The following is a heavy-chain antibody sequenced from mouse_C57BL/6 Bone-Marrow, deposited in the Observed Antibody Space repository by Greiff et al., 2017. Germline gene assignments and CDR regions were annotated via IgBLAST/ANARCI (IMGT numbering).Heavy chain of an antibody. Sequence: QVQLQQSDAELVKPGASVKISCKVSGYTFTDYTIHWMKQRPEQGLEWIGYIYPRDGSTKYNEKFKGKATLTADKSSSTAYMQLNSLTSEDSAVYFCATPRQLGAWFAYWGQGTLVTVSA. D-gene: IGHD3-2*01. V-gene: IGHV1-78*01. J-gene: IGHJ3*01. CDR1: GYTFTDYT. CDR3: ATPRQLGAWFAY. CDR2: IYPRDGST.